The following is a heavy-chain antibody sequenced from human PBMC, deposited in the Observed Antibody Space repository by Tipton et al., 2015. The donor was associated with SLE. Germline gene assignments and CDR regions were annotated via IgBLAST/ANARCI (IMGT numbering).Heavy chain of an antibody. CDR3: ARGTSVGGSFDF. J-gene: IGHJ4*02. Sequence: QSGPEVKKPGASVKVSCKASSYSFTSYGISWVRQAPGQGLEWMGWISPYNGNTKYAQNFQGRVTLTTDTSTSTAYMGLRSLRNDDTAVYYCARGTSVGGSFDFWGQGTLVTVSS. CDR2: ISPYNGNT. V-gene: IGHV1-18*01. CDR1: SYSFTSYG. D-gene: IGHD6-19*01.